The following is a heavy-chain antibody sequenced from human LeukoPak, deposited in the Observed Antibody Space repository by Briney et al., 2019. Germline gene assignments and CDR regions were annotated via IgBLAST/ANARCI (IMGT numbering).Heavy chain of an antibody. J-gene: IGHJ4*02. CDR3: ARRPPSTYYYDSSGLGAPYYFDY. CDR2: IWYDGCNK. V-gene: IGHV3-33*01. Sequence: PGGSLRLSCAASGFTFSSYGMHWVRQAPGKGLEWVAVIWYDGCNKYYADSVKGRFTISRDNSKNTLYLQMNSLRAEDTAVYYCARRPPSTYYYDSSGLGAPYYFDYWGQGTLVTVSS. D-gene: IGHD3-22*01. CDR1: GFTFSSYG.